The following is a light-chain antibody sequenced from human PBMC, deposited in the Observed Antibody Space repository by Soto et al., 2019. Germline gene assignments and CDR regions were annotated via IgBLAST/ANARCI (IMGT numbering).Light chain of an antibody. J-gene: IGKJ4*01. CDR2: AAS. CDR1: QSIRSY. V-gene: IGKV1-39*01. CDR3: LQSYSTPLT. Sequence: DIQMTQSPSSLSASVGDRVTIACRPSQSIRSYLNWYQQTQGKAPKLXIYAASSLQSGVPSMFSCSGAGTDCTRTISSLQPEDVATDSCLQSYSTPLTFGGGAKVDIK.